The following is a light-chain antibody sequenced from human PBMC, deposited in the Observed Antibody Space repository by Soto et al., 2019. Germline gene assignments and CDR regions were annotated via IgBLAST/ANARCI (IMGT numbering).Light chain of an antibody. CDR3: QSYDSSLSGAV. CDR2: DNS. CDR1: SSNIGAGYD. Sequence: QSVLTQPPSVSGAPGKRVTISCPGSSSNIGAGYDVHWYQQLPGTAPKLLIYDNSNRPSGVPDRFSGSKSGTSASLAITGLQAEDEADYYCQSYDSSLSGAVFGGGTQLTVL. V-gene: IGLV1-40*01. J-gene: IGLJ7*01.